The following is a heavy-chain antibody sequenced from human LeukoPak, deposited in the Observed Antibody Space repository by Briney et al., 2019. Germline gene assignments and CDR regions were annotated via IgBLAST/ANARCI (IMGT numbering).Heavy chain of an antibody. V-gene: IGHV4-38-2*01. J-gene: IGHJ5*02. CDR1: GYSISSGYY. CDR2: IYHSGST. CDR3: ARTHSDFWSGYPLRFDP. Sequence: PSETLSLTCAVSGYSISSGYYWGWIRPPPGKGLEGIGSIYHSGSTYYNPSLKRRVTISVDTSKNQFSLKLSSVTAADTAVYYCARTHSDFWSGYPLRFDPWGQGTLVTVSS. D-gene: IGHD3-3*01.